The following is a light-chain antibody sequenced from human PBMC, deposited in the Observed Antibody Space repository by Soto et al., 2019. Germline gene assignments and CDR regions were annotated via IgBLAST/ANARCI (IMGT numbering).Light chain of an antibody. V-gene: IGKV3-15*01. CDR3: QHYNYWPPKT. J-gene: IGKJ1*01. CDR2: GAY. Sequence: EMVMTQSPATLSVSPGERASLSCRASQSVSGNLAWYQQKPGQAPRLLIYGAYTRATGIPARFSGSGSGTDFTLTISSLQSEDFAVYYCQHYNYWPPKTFGQGTKVDIK. CDR1: QSVSGN.